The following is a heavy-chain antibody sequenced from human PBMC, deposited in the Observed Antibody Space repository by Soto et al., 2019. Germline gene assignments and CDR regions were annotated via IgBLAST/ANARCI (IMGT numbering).Heavy chain of an antibody. V-gene: IGHV1-2*04. D-gene: IGHD6-13*01. CDR1: GFTFTASY. Sequence: ASVKVSCKASGFTFTASYIHWVRQAPAQGLEWMGWINPNSGETNYAQEFEGWVTMTRDTSISTAYMELSRLRSDDTAVYYCARGPGRSSSKFAYWGQGTLVTVSS. CDR2: INPNSGET. CDR3: ARGPGRSSSKFAY. J-gene: IGHJ4*02.